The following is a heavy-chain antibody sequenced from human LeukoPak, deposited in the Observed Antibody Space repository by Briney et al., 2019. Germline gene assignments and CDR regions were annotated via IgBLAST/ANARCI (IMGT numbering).Heavy chain of an antibody. D-gene: IGHD3-22*01. Sequence: GGSLRLSCAASGFTFSSYAMSWVRQAPGKGLEWVSAISGSGGSTYYADSVKGRSTISRDNSKNTLYLQMNSLKAEDTAVYYCAKEPTDYYDTSGYYLSDYWGQGTLVTVSS. CDR3: AKEPTDYYDTSGYYLSDY. V-gene: IGHV3-23*01. CDR2: ISGSGGST. J-gene: IGHJ4*02. CDR1: GFTFSSYA.